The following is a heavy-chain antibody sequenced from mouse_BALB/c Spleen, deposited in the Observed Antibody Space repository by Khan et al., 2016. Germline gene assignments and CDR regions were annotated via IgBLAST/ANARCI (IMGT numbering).Heavy chain of an antibody. V-gene: IGHV14-3*02. CDR1: GFTIKDTY. CDR2: IDPTTGNT. Sequence: VRLQQSGAELVKAGASIKLSCTASGFTIKDTYLHWVRQRPEQGLEWIGRIDPTTGNTKYDSKFQGQATITSDTSSNTAYLQLSSLTSEDTAGLYCVSTSNCALDYWGQGTSVTVSS. CDR3: VSTSNCALDY. D-gene: IGHD2-5*01. J-gene: IGHJ4*01.